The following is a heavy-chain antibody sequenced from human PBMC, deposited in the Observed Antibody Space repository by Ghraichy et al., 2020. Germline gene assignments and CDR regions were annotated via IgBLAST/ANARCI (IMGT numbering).Heavy chain of an antibody. D-gene: IGHD5-24*01. CDR2: ISGSGGST. CDR3: AEKSRDGYNFDI. J-gene: IGHJ3*02. V-gene: IGHV3-23*01. CDR1: GFTFSSYA. Sequence: GESLNISCAASGFTFSSYAMSWVRQAPGKGLEWVSAISGSGGSTYYADSMKGRFTISRDNSKNTLYLQMNSLRAEDTAVYYCAEKSRDGYNFDIWGQGTMVTVSS.